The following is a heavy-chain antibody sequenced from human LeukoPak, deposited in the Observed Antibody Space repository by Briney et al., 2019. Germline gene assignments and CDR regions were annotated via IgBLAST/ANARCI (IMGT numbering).Heavy chain of an antibody. CDR1: GFTFSSYS. CDR2: ISSSSSYI. D-gene: IGHD2-2*01. Sequence: GGSLRPSCAASGFTFSSYSMNWVRQAPGKGLEWVSSISSSSSYIYYADSVKGRFTISRDNAKNSLYLQMNSLRAEDTAVYYCAREIPGAMTAFDIWGQGTRVTVSS. CDR3: AREIPGAMTAFDI. V-gene: IGHV3-21*06. J-gene: IGHJ3*02.